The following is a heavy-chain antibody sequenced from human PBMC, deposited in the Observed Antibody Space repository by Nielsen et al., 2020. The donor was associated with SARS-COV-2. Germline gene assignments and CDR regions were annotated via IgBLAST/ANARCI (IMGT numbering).Heavy chain of an antibody. J-gene: IGHJ4*02. D-gene: IGHD1-26*01. CDR2: FDPEDGET. CDR1: GYTLTELS. Sequence: ASVKVSCKVSGYTLTELSMHWVRQAPGKGLEWMGGFDPEDGETIYAQKFQGRVTMTEDTSTDTAYMELSRLRSDDTAVYYCARDASGMELLKDYFDYWGQGTLVTVSS. V-gene: IGHV1-24*01. CDR3: ARDASGMELLKDYFDY.